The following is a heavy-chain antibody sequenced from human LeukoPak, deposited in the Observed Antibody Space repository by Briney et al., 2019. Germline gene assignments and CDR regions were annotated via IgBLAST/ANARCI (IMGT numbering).Heavy chain of an antibody. D-gene: IGHD6-13*01. CDR3: ARDHSNTWYGTPYTTSQTSEYFQQ. J-gene: IGHJ1*01. V-gene: IGHV3-48*03. CDR2: ISNSGSTI. Sequence: QAGGSLRLSCAASGFTFSSYEMNWVRQAPGKGLEWVSYISNSGSTIYHADSVKGRFTISRDNAKNSLYLQMNSLRDEDTAVYYCARDHSNTWYGTPYTTSQTSEYFQQWGQGTLVTVSS. CDR1: GFTFSSYE.